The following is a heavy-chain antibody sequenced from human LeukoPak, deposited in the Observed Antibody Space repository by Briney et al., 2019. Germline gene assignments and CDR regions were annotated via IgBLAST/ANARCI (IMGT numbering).Heavy chain of an antibody. J-gene: IGHJ3*02. Sequence: ASVKVSRKASGYTFTSYGISWVRQAPGQGLEWMGWISAYNGNTNYAQKLQGRVTMTTDTSTSTAYMELRSLRSDDAAVYYCARDYYDSSAEPGNAFDIWGQGTMVTVSS. V-gene: IGHV1-18*01. D-gene: IGHD3-22*01. CDR3: ARDYYDSSAEPGNAFDI. CDR2: ISAYNGNT. CDR1: GYTFTSYG.